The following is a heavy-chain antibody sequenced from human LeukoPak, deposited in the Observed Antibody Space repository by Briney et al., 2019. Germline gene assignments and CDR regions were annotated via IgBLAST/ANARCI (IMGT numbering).Heavy chain of an antibody. CDR1: GYTFASYG. CDR3: ARDAGRITMIVVVPDY. J-gene: IGHJ4*02. Sequence: ASVKVSCKASGYTFASYGNSWVRQAPGQGLEWMGWISAYNGDTNYAQKLQGRVTMTTDTSTSTAYMELRSLRSDDTAVYYCARDAGRITMIVVVPDYWGQGTLVTVTS. V-gene: IGHV1-18*01. D-gene: IGHD3-22*01. CDR2: ISAYNGDT.